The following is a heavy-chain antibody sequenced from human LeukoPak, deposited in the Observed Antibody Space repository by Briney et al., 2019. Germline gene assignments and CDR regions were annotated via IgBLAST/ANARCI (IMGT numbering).Heavy chain of an antibody. V-gene: IGHV1-69*05. D-gene: IGHD6-13*01. J-gene: IGHJ5*02. CDR3: ARGGGYSSKENWFDP. CDR1: GGTFSSYA. CDR2: IIPIFGTA. Sequence: SVKVSCKASGGTFSSYAISWVRQAPGQGLEWMGRIIPIFGTANYAQKFQGRVTMTRDTSTSTVYMELSSLRSEDTAVYYCARGGGYSSKENWFDPWGQGTLVTVSS.